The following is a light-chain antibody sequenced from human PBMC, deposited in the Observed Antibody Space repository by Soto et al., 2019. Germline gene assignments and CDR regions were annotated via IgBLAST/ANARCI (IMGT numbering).Light chain of an antibody. CDR2: DNN. CDR3: GTWNSSLSAGV. Sequence: QSVLTQPPSLSAAPGQKVTISCSGSSSNIGNNYVSWYQQLPGTAPKLLIYDNNKRPSGIPDRFAGSKSGTSATLGITGLQTGDEADYYCGTWNSSLSAGVFGGGTKLTAL. J-gene: IGLJ2*01. CDR1: SSNIGNNY. V-gene: IGLV1-51*01.